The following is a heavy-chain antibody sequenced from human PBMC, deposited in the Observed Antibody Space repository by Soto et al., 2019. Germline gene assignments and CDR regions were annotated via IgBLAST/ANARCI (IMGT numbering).Heavy chain of an antibody. V-gene: IGHV3-21*01. Sequence: EVQLVESGGGLVKPGGSLRLSCEGSGFTFNPYNMNWVRQAPGKGLEWVASTSTSSSYIYYAASVEGRFTVSRDNAKNSMYLQMSDLRDEDTAVYYGARGLERATSKNWFDSWGQGTQVTVSS. CDR2: TSTSSSYI. CDR1: GFTFNPYN. D-gene: IGHD1-1*01. CDR3: ARGLERATSKNWFDS. J-gene: IGHJ5*01.